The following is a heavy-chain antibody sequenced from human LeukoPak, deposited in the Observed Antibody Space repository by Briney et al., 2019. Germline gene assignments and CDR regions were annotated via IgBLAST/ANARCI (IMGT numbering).Heavy chain of an antibody. CDR2: ISCDGSNK. J-gene: IGHJ4*02. V-gene: IGHV3-30-3*01. Sequence: GGSLRLSCAASGFTFSSYAMHWVRQAPGKGLEWVAVISCDGSNKYYADSVKGRFTISRDNSKNTLYLQMNSLRAEDTAVYYCAREGNYYDSSGYPPYYFDYWGQGTLVTVSS. D-gene: IGHD3-22*01. CDR3: AREGNYYDSSGYPPYYFDY. CDR1: GFTFSSYA.